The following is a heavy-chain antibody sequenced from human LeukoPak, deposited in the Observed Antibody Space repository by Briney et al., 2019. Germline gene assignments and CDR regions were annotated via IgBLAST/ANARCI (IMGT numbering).Heavy chain of an antibody. V-gene: IGHV4-31*03. CDR1: GGSISSGGYY. J-gene: IGHJ6*04. CDR2: IYYSGST. CDR3: ARGGLLPYYYGMDV. Sequence: SQTLSLTCTVSGGSISSGGYYWSWIRQHPGKGLEWIGYIYYSGSTYYNPSLKSRVTISVDTSKNQFSLKLSSVTAADTAVYYCARGGLLPYYYGMDVWGKGTTVTVSS. D-gene: IGHD3-22*01.